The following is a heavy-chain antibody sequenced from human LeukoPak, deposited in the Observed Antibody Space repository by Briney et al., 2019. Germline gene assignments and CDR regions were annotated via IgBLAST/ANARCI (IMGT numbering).Heavy chain of an antibody. J-gene: IGHJ4*02. D-gene: IGHD3-10*01. CDR2: ISSGSGTI. CDR3: ARDYYSDY. Sequence: SGGSLRLSCAASGFTFSTYSMSWVRQAPGKGLEWVSYISSGSGTIYYADSVKGRFTISRDNAKNSLYLQMNSLRAEDTAVYYCARDYYSDYWGQGALVTVSS. V-gene: IGHV3-48*01. CDR1: GFTFSTYS.